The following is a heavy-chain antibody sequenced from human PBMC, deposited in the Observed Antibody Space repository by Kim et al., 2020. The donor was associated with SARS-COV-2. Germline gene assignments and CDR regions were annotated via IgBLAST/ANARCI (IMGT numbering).Heavy chain of an antibody. J-gene: IGHJ4*02. CDR2: K. V-gene: IGHV3-7*03. Sequence: KYYVDSVKRRFTSSRDNAKNSLYLQMNSLRAEDTAVYYCARVPSSSWYFDYWGQGTLVTVSS. D-gene: IGHD6-13*01. CDR3: ARVPSSSWYFDY.